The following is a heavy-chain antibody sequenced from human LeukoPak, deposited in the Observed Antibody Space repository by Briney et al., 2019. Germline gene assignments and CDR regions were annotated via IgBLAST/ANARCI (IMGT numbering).Heavy chain of an antibody. Sequence: GSLRLSCAASGFTFSSYSMNWVRQAPGKGLEWIGYIYYSGSTNYNPSLKSRVTISVDTSKNQFSLKLSSVSAADTAVYYCARLAGYSSGWYRYFDYWGQGTLVTVSS. CDR2: IYYSGST. CDR3: ARLAGYSSGWYRYFDY. D-gene: IGHD6-19*01. CDR1: GFTFSSYS. V-gene: IGHV4-59*08. J-gene: IGHJ4*02.